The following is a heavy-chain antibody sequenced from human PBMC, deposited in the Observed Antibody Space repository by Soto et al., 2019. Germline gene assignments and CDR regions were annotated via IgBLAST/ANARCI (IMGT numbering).Heavy chain of an antibody. CDR1: GGTFSSYA. CDR2: IIPIFGTA. Sequence: QVQLVQSGAEVKKPGSSVKVSCKASGGTFSSYAISWVRQAPGQALEWMGGIIPIFGTANYAQKFQGRVTITADESTSTAYMELSSLRSEDTAVYYCARDHIVVVPAASYYYYYGMDVWGQGTTVTVSS. V-gene: IGHV1-69*01. CDR3: ARDHIVVVPAASYYYYYGMDV. D-gene: IGHD2-2*01. J-gene: IGHJ6*02.